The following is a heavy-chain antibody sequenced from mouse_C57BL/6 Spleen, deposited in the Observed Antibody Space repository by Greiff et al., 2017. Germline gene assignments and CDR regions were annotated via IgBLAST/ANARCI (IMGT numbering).Heavy chain of an antibody. CDR1: GYTFTSYW. Sequence: QVQLKQPGTELVKPGASVKLSCKASGYTFTSYWMHWVKQRPGQGLEWIGNINPSNGGTNYNEKFKSKATLTVDKSSSTAYMQLSSLTSEDSAVYYCAGRGYGSSYWYFDVWGTGTTVTVSS. V-gene: IGHV1-53*01. J-gene: IGHJ1*03. CDR3: AGRGYGSSYWYFDV. CDR2: INPSNGGT. D-gene: IGHD1-1*01.